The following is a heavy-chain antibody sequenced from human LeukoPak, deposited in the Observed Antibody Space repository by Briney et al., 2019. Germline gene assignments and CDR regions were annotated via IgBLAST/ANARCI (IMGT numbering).Heavy chain of an antibody. V-gene: IGHV3-72*01. Sequence: GGSLRLSSAASGFIFSDYIMDWVRQAPGKGLEWVGRIRTRINSSTTEYAASVKGRFTISRDDSKNSMYLHMNSLKTEDTAVYHCSRDGGEGGNSAFDIWGQGTMVTVSS. CDR1: GFIFSDYI. J-gene: IGHJ3*02. CDR3: SRDGGEGGNSAFDI. CDR2: IRTRINSSTT. D-gene: IGHD4-23*01.